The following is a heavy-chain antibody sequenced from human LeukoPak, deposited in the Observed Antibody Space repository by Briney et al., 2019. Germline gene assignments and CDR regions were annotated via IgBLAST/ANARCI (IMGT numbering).Heavy chain of an antibody. D-gene: IGHD1-26*01. CDR2: ISVSGGST. V-gene: IGHV3-23*01. CDR1: GFTVSSNY. Sequence: GGSLRLSCAASGFTVSSNYMSWVRQAPGKGLEWVAGISVSGGSTFYADSVKGRFTISRDNSKNTLYLQMNSLRAEDTAVYYCARAGWWELPRYAFDIWGQGTMVTVSS. CDR3: ARAGWWELPRYAFDI. J-gene: IGHJ3*02.